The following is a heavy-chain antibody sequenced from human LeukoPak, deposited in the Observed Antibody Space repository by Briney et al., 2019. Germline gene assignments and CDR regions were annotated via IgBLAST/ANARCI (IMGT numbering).Heavy chain of an antibody. CDR1: GFTLSSYW. J-gene: IGHJ3*02. Sequence: GGSLRLSCAASGFTLSSYWMHWVRQAPGKGLVWVSRINSDGSDTIYGDSVKGRFTISRDNAKNTLYLQMNSLRAEDTAVYYCARPLRDGYNFDAFDIWGQGTMVTVSS. D-gene: IGHD5-24*01. V-gene: IGHV3-74*01. CDR2: INSDGSDT. CDR3: ARPLRDGYNFDAFDI.